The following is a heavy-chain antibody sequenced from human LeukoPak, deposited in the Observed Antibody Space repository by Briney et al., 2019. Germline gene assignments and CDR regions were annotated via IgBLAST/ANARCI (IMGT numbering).Heavy chain of an antibody. V-gene: IGHV1-2*04. CDR3: ARVAGSIAAAGIQDPYYFDY. Sequence: GSVKVSCKASGYTFTGYYMHWVRQAPGQGLEWMGWINPNSGGTNYAQKFQGWVTMTRDTSISTAYMELSRLRSDDTAVYYCARVAGSIAAAGIQDPYYFDYWGQGTLVTVSS. CDR1: GYTFTGYY. J-gene: IGHJ4*02. CDR2: INPNSGGT. D-gene: IGHD6-13*01.